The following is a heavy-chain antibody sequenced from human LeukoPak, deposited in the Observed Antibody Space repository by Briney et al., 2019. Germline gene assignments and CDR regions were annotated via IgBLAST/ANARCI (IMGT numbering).Heavy chain of an antibody. V-gene: IGHV1-2*02. CDR1: GGTFSSYA. CDR2: INPNSGGT. Sequence: GASVKVSCKASGGTFSSYAISWVRQAPGQGLEWMGWINPNSGGTNYAQKFQGRVTMTRDTSISTAYMELSRLRSDDTAVYYCARGLRLGELSFLDFDYWGQGTLVTVSS. J-gene: IGHJ4*02. CDR3: ARGLRLGELSFLDFDY. D-gene: IGHD3-16*02.